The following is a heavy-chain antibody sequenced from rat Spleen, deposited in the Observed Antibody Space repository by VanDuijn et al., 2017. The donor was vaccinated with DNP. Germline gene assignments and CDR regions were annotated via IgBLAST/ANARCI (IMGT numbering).Heavy chain of an antibody. CDR1: GFTFSDYN. D-gene: IGHD5-1*01. J-gene: IGHJ1*01. V-gene: IGHV5-7*01. CDR2: INSDGGRT. Sequence: EVQLVESGGGLVQPGRSLKLSCAASGFTFSDYNMAWVRQAPTKGLEWVATINSDGGRTYYRDSVRGRFTISRDNGESSLYLQMNSLRSEDTATYYCARGSGTYYWYFDFWGPGTMVTVSS. CDR3: ARGSGTYYWYFDF.